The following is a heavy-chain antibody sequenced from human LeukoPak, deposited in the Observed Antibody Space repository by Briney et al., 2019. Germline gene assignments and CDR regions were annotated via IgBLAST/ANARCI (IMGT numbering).Heavy chain of an antibody. CDR2: IYYSGST. J-gene: IGHJ6*03. D-gene: IGHD6-25*01. V-gene: IGHV4-39*01. CDR3: ARRATGATQYYYMDV. Sequence: SETLSLTCTVSGGSISSSSYYWGWIRQPPGKGLEWIGSIYYSGSTYYNPSLKSRVTISVDTSKNQFSLKLSSVTAADTAVYYCARRATGATQYYYMDVWGKGTTVTISS. CDR1: GGSISSSSYY.